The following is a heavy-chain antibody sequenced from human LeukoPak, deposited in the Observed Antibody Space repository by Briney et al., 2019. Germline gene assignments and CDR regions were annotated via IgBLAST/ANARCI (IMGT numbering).Heavy chain of an antibody. CDR1: GFTFTSYG. V-gene: IGHV1-58*02. CDR2: IVVGSGNT. J-gene: IGHJ4*02. Sequence: ASVKVSCKASGFTFTSYGITWVRQAPGQGLEWIGWIVVGSGNTNYAQKFQERVTITRDMSTSTAYMELSSLRSEDTAVYYCAACGHYGGNSHYFDYWGQGTLVTVSS. D-gene: IGHD4-23*01. CDR3: AACGHYGGNSHYFDY.